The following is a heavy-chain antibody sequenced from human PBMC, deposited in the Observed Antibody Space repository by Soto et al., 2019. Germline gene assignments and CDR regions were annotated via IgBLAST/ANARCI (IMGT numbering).Heavy chain of an antibody. CDR2: ISSTTNYI. Sequence: TGGSLRLSYAASGFNFSTYAMNWVRQAPGKGLEWVSSISSTTNYIYYADSMKGRFTVSRDNAKNSVYLEMNSLSAEDTALYYCARESEDLTSNFDYWGQGTLVTVSS. J-gene: IGHJ4*02. CDR1: GFNFSTYA. V-gene: IGHV3-21*01. CDR3: ARESEDLTSNFDY.